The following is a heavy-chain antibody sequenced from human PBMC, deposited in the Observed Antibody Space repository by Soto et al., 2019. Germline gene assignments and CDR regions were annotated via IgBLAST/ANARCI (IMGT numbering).Heavy chain of an antibody. V-gene: IGHV3-15*01. J-gene: IGHJ4*02. CDR2: IKSKTDGGTA. CDR3: TTGIYYDILTGYHNVAY. D-gene: IGHD3-9*01. CDR1: GFNLSHPW. Sequence: LRLSCVASGFNLSHPWMTWVRQAAGKGLEWVGRIKSKTDGGTADYAAPVKGRATISRDDSKNTVYLQMNSLKTEDTAVYYCTTGIYYDILTGYHNVAYWGQGALVTVSS.